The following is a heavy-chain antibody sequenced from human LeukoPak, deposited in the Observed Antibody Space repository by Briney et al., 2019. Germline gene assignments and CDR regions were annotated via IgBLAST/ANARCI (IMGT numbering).Heavy chain of an antibody. V-gene: IGHV4-34*01. CDR2: INHSGST. CDR1: GGSFSGYY. Sequence: PSETLSLTCAVYGGSFSGYYWSWIRQPPGKGLEWIGEINHSGSTNYNPSLKSRVTISVDTSKNQFPLKLSSVTAADTAVYYCARGVRGSGWYGSLFGYWGQGTLVTVSS. CDR3: ARGVRGSGWYGSLFGY. J-gene: IGHJ4*02. D-gene: IGHD6-19*01.